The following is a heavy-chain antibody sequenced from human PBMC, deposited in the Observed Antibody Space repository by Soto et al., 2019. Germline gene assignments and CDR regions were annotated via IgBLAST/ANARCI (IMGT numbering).Heavy chain of an antibody. D-gene: IGHD3-22*01. CDR1: GFTFTNYA. J-gene: IGHJ4*02. CDR3: AKDPFYYYDSSGYPDY. Sequence: AGGSLRLSCAASGFTFTNYAMSWVRQAPGEGLEWVSSMSGSGGSTYYADSVKGRFTISRDNSKNTLYLQMNSLRAEDTAVYYCAKDPFYYYDSSGYPDYWGQGTLVTVSS. CDR2: MSGSGGST. V-gene: IGHV3-23*01.